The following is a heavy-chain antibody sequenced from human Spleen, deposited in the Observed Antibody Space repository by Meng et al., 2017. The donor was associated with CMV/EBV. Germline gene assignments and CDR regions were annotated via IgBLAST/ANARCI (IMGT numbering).Heavy chain of an antibody. Sequence: GESLKISCKASGYPFSGYFIHWVRQAAGQGLEWMGWINPNNGATNYAQKFQGRVTMTGDTSSNTAYMDLSRLTSDDTAVYYCARTQLPAHTGSYRYYYYYGMDFWGQGTTVTVSS. J-gene: IGHJ6*02. CDR3: ARTQLPAHTGSYRYYYYYGMDF. CDR2: INPNNGAT. V-gene: IGHV1-2*02. CDR1: GYPFSGYF. D-gene: IGHD1-26*01.